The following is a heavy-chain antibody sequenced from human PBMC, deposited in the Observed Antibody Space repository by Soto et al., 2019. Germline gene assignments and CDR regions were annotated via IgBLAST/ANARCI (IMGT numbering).Heavy chain of an antibody. CDR1: GFTFSSYS. J-gene: IGHJ6*02. CDR2: ISSSSSTI. D-gene: IGHD1-7*01. CDR3: ARGDWNYAYYYYGMDV. V-gene: IGHV3-48*02. Sequence: EVQLVESGGGLVQPGGSLRLSCAASGFTFSSYSMNWVRQAPGKGLEWVSYISSSSSTIYDADSVKGRFTISRDNAKNSLYLQMNSLRDEDTAVYYCARGDWNYAYYYYGMDVWGQGTTVTVSS.